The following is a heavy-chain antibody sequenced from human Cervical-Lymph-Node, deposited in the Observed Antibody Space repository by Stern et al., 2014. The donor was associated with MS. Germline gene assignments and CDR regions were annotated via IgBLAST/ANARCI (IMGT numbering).Heavy chain of an antibody. V-gene: IGHV3-15*01. CDR3: TTLDRSYPYYYYGMDV. CDR2: IKSKTDGGTT. Sequence: EVQLVESGGGLVKPGGSLRLSCAASGFTFRNAWMTWIRQAPAKGLEWVGRIKSKTDGGTTDYAAPVKGRFTISRDDSKNTLYLQMNSLKTEDTAVYYCTTLDRSYPYYYYGMDVWGQGTTVTVSS. CDR1: GFTFRNAW. J-gene: IGHJ6*02. D-gene: IGHD1-26*01.